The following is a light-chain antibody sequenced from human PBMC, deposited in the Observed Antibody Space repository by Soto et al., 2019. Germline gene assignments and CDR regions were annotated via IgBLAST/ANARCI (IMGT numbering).Light chain of an antibody. CDR2: DTS. CDR1: QSVGGNS. V-gene: IGKV3-20*01. Sequence: ETVLTQSPGTLSLSPGERATVSCRASQSVGGNSLAWYQQRPGQAPRLLIYDTSKRATGIPDRFSGSGSGTDFTLTISRLEPADFAFYYCQQYQNSPRTFGQGTKVEIK. CDR3: QQYQNSPRT. J-gene: IGKJ1*01.